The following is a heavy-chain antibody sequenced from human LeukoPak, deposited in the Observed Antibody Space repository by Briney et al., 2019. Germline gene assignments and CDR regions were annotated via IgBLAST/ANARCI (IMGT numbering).Heavy chain of an antibody. CDR1: GFTFDDYA. CDR2: ISWNSGST. V-gene: IGHV3-20*04. J-gene: IGHJ4*02. Sequence: GGSLRLSCAASGFTFDDYALHWVRQAPGKGLEWVSGISWNSGSTGYADSVKGRFTISRDNAKNSLYLQMNSLRAEDTALYYCARQDGSGSYIDYWGQGTLVTVSS. D-gene: IGHD3-10*01. CDR3: ARQDGSGSYIDY.